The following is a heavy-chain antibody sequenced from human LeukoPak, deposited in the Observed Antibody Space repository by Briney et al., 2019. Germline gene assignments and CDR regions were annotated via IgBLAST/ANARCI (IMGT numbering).Heavy chain of an antibody. V-gene: IGHV3-23*01. Sequence: GGSLRLSCAASGFTFSSYAMSWVRQAPGKGLEWVSAISGSGGSTYYADSVKGRFTISRDNSKNTLYLQMNSLRAEDTAVYYCAIPAYYYDSSGYGADIWGQGTIVTVSS. CDR2: ISGSGGST. CDR1: GFTFSSYA. D-gene: IGHD3-22*01. J-gene: IGHJ3*02. CDR3: AIPAYYYDSSGYGADI.